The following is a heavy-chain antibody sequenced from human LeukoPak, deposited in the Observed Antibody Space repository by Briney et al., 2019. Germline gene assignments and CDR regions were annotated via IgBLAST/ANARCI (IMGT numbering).Heavy chain of an antibody. CDR2: IYYSGST. D-gene: IGHD3-3*01. Sequence: SETLSLTCTVSGGSISSYYWSWIRQPPGKGLEWIGYIYYSGSTNNNPSLKSRVTISVDTSKNQFSLKLSSVTAADTAVYYCARVAARITIFGVVSRFYGMDVWGQGTTVTVSS. CDR3: ARVAARITIFGVVSRFYGMDV. J-gene: IGHJ6*02. CDR1: GGSISSYY. V-gene: IGHV4-59*01.